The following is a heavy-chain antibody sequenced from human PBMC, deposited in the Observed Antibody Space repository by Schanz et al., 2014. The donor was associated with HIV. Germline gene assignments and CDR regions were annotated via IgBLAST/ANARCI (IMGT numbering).Heavy chain of an antibody. CDR3: ARDLGGDFWSAQGGFDP. J-gene: IGHJ5*02. D-gene: IGHD3-3*01. V-gene: IGHV1-46*01. CDR2: INPSGGRT. CDR1: GFTLTSYY. Sequence: VQLVQSGAEVRKPGASVKVACKASGFTLTSYYMHWVRQAPGQGLEWMGIINPSGGRTNYAQKFQGRVSMTTDTSTSTVYMELRSLRSEDTAVYYCARDLGGDFWSAQGGFDPWGQGTLVTVSS.